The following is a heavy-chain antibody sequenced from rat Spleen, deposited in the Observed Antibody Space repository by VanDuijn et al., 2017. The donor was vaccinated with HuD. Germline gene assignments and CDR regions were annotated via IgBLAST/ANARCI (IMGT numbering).Heavy chain of an antibody. V-gene: IGHV2-30*01. J-gene: IGHJ2*01. CDR1: GFSLSSYG. Sequence: QVQLKESGPGLVQPSQTLSLTCTVSGFSLSSYGVIWVRQSPGKGLEWLGVIWTGGGTAYNSLLKSRLSISRDTSKNQLFLKMSSLQTEDTATYYCARDPYSKPFDYWGQGVMVTVSS. D-gene: IGHD1-2*01. CDR2: IWTGGGT. CDR3: ARDPYSKPFDY.